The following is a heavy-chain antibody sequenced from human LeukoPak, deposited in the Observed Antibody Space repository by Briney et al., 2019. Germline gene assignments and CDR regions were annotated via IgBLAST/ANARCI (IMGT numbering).Heavy chain of an antibody. J-gene: IGHJ4*02. D-gene: IGHD3-10*01. V-gene: IGHV4-39*07. CDR3: YRN. CDR2: IFYSGTT. Sequence: SETLSLTCTVSGASISSASYYWGWIRQPPGKGLEWIGNIFYSGTTHYNPSLKSRVTISVDTSKSQISLRVRSVYYCARVYEHSYRNWGQGTPVTVSS. CDR1: GASISSASYY.